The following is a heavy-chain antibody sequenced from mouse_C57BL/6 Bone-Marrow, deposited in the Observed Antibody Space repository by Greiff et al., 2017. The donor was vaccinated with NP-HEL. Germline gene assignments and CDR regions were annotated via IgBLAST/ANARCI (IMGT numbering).Heavy chain of an antibody. D-gene: IGHD2-5*01. CDR1: GFSFNTYA. V-gene: IGHV10-1*01. J-gene: IGHJ1*03. Sequence: EVQLVESGGGLVQPKGSLKLSCAASGFSFNTYAMNWVRQAPGKGLEWVARIRSKSKNYATYYADSVKDRFTISRDDSESMLYLQMNNLKTEDTAMYYCVALYSNYPYWYFDVWGTGTTVTVSS. CDR2: IRSKSKNYAT. CDR3: VALYSNYPYWYFDV.